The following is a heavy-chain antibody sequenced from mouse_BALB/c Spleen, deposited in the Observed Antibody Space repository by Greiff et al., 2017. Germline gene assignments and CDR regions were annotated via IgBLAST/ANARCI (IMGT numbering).Heavy chain of an antibody. CDR3: ARIYSQDPYYAMDY. Sequence: EVKLQESGPELVKPGASVKISCKASGYSFTGYYMHWVKQSHVKSLEWIGRINPYNGATSYNQNFKDKASLTVDKSSSTAYMELHSLTSEDSAVYYCARIYSQDPYYAMDYWGQGTSVTVSS. CDR1: GYSFTGYY. J-gene: IGHJ4*01. CDR2: INPYNGAT. D-gene: IGHD2-12*01. V-gene: IGHV1-31*01.